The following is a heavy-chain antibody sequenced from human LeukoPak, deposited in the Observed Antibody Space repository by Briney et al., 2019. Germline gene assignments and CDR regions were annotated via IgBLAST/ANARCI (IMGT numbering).Heavy chain of an antibody. CDR1: GYTFTSYT. V-gene: IGHV1-18*01. D-gene: IGHD4-17*01. CDR3: AREDYGDAFDI. CDR2: ISPSNGNT. Sequence: VASVKVSCKASGYTFTSYTITWVRQAPGQGLEWMGWISPSNGNTNYAQKLQGRVTMTTDTSTSTAYMELRSLRSDDTAVYYCAREDYGDAFDIWGQGTMATVSS. J-gene: IGHJ3*02.